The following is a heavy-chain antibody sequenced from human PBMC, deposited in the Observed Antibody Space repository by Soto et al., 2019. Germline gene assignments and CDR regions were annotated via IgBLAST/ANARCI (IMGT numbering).Heavy chain of an antibody. CDR3: ARDPSWYDRSGYYLDAFDI. CDR2: INPNSGGT. J-gene: IGHJ3*02. Sequence: ASVKVSCKASGYTFTGYYMHWVRQAPGQGLEWMGWINPNSGGTNYAQKFQGRVTMTRDTSISTAYMELSMLRSDDTAVYYCARDPSWYDRSGYYLDAFDIWGQGTMVTVSS. V-gene: IGHV1-2*02. D-gene: IGHD3-22*01. CDR1: GYTFTGYY.